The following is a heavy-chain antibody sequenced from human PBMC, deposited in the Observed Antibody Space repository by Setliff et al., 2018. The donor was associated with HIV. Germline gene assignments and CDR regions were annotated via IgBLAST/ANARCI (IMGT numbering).Heavy chain of an antibody. CDR2: IYYSGTT. CDR1: GGSIRSYY. Sequence: SETLSLTCTVSGGSIRSYYWSWFRQPPGKGLEWIGYIYYSGTTNYNPSLQSRVTMSVDRSKNLFSLKLSSVTAADTAVYYCARSPLYSGYERYYFDYWGQGTLVTVSS. J-gene: IGHJ4*02. V-gene: IGHV4-59*01. D-gene: IGHD5-12*01. CDR3: ARSPLYSGYERYYFDY.